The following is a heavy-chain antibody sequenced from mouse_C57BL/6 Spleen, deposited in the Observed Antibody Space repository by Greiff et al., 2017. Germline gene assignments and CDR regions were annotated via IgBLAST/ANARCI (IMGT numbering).Heavy chain of an antibody. CDR2: LDPEDGDT. J-gene: IGHJ1*03. V-gene: IGHV14-1*01. CDR1: GFNIKDYY. CDR3: TEDSSGSYWYFDV. Sequence: VQLQQSGAELVRPGASVKLSCTASGFNIKDYYMHWVKQRPEQGLEWIGRLDPEDGDTEYAPKFQGKATMTADTSSNTAYLQLSSLTSEDTAVYYCTEDSSGSYWYFDVWGTGTTVTVSS. D-gene: IGHD3-2*02.